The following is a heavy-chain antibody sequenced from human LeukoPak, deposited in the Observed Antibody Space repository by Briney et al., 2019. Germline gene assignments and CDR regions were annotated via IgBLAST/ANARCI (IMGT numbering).Heavy chain of an antibody. CDR1: GGSFSGYY. J-gene: IGHJ5*02. CDR2: INRSGST. CDR3: ARESIAAAHNWFDP. Sequence: PSETLSLTCAVYGGSFSGYYWSWIRQPPGKGLEWIGEINRSGSTNYNPSLKSRVTISVDTSKNQFSLKLSSVTAADTAVYYCARESIAAAHNWFDPWGQGTLVTVSS. V-gene: IGHV4-34*01. D-gene: IGHD6-13*01.